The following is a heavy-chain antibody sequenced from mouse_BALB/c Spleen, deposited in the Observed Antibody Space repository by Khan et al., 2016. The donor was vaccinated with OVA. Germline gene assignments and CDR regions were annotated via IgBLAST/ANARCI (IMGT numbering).Heavy chain of an antibody. J-gene: IGHJ3*01. V-gene: IGHV3-8*02. Sequence: EVQLQESGPSLVKPSQTLSLTCSVTGDSITTGYWNWIRKFPGNKLEYMGYINYTGYTYYNPSLKSRISITRQTSNNQYYLQLNSVTDEDTATYYCARSTYRYAFVYWGQGTLVTVSA. D-gene: IGHD2-14*01. CDR2: INYTGYT. CDR3: ARSTYRYAFVY. CDR1: GDSITTGY.